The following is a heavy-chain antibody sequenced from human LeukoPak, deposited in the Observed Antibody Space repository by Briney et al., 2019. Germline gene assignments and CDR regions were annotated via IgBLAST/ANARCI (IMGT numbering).Heavy chain of an antibody. Sequence: GGSLRLSCAASGFTFSSYSMNWVRQAPGKGLEWVSSISSSSSYIYYADSVKGRFTISRDNAKNSLYLQMNSLRAEDTAVYYCARSEGLRLGELSLLLGYWGQGTLVTVSS. D-gene: IGHD3-16*02. CDR2: ISSSSSYI. V-gene: IGHV3-21*04. J-gene: IGHJ4*02. CDR1: GFTFSSYS. CDR3: ARSEGLRLGELSLLLGY.